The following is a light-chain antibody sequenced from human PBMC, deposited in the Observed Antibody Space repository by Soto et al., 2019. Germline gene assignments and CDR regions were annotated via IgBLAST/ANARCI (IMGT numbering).Light chain of an antibody. J-gene: IGLJ1*01. V-gene: IGLV2-8*01. CDR1: SSDVGGYNY. Sequence: QSVLTQPPSASGSPGQSVTISCTGASSDVGGYNYVSWYQQHPGKAPNLMIYEVTKRPSGVPDRFSGSKSGNTASLTVSGLQPEDEADYYCSSYAGGNNAYVFGTGTKVTVL. CDR2: EVT. CDR3: SSYAGGNNAYV.